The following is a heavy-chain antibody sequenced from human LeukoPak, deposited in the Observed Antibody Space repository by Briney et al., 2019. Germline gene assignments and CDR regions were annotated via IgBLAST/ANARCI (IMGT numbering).Heavy chain of an antibody. J-gene: IGHJ4*02. CDR1: GYTFTSYY. V-gene: IGHV1-46*01. D-gene: IGHD3-22*01. Sequence: ASVKVSCKASGYTFTSYYMHWVRQAPGQGLEWMGIINPSGGSTSYAQKFQGRVTMTRDMSTSTVYMELSSLRSEDTAVYYCARDGDYYDSSGYTDYWGQGTLATVSS. CDR3: ARDGDYYDSSGYTDY. CDR2: INPSGGST.